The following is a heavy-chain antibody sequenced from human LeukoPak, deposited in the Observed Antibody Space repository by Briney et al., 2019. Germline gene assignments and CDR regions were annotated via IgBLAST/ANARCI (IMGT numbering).Heavy chain of an antibody. Sequence: PGGALRLACVASGFTFSNYDMQWVREGLGKSLERVSAIATAGDTFYPGSVKGRFTISRENAKNSLYLQMNRLRVGDTAVYYCARGPYYDVVTGDLYGMDVWGQGTTVTVSS. V-gene: IGHV3-13*01. D-gene: IGHD3-9*01. J-gene: IGHJ6*02. CDR1: GFTFSNYD. CDR2: IATAGDT. CDR3: ARGPYYDVVTGDLYGMDV.